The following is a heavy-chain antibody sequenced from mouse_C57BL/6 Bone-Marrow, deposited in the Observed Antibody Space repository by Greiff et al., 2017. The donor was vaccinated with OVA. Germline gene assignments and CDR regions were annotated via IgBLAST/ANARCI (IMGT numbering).Heavy chain of an antibody. Sequence: EVKLMESGAELVRPGASVKLSCTASGFNIKDDYMHWVKQRPEQGLEWIGWIDPENGDTEYASKFQGKATITADTSSNTAYLQLSSLTSEDTAVYYCTTDYGNYGAMDYWGQGTSVTVSS. D-gene: IGHD2-1*01. V-gene: IGHV14-4*01. J-gene: IGHJ4*01. CDR1: GFNIKDDY. CDR3: TTDYGNYGAMDY. CDR2: IDPENGDT.